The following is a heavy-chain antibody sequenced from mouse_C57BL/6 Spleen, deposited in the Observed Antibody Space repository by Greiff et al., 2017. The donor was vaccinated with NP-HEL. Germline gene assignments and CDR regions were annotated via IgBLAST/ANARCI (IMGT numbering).Heavy chain of an antibody. CDR2: IYPRSGNT. CDR3: ARDYDYDGTFDY. V-gene: IGHV1-81*01. CDR1: GYTFTSYG. Sequence: VQLQQSGAELARPGASVKLSCKASGYTFTSYGISWVKQRTGQGLEWIGEIYPRSGNTYYNEKFKGNATLTADKSSSTAYMELRSLTSEDSAVYFCARDYDYDGTFDYWGQGTTLTVSS. D-gene: IGHD2-4*01. J-gene: IGHJ2*01.